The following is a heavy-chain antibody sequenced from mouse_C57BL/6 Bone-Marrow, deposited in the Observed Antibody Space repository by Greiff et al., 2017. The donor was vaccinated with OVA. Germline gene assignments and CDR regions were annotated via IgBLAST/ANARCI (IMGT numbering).Heavy chain of an antibody. D-gene: IGHD1-1*01. CDR2: IDPENGDT. V-gene: IGHV14-4*01. CDR3: TTSVITTVVAPYAMDY. J-gene: IGHJ4*01. CDR1: GFNIKDDY. Sequence: EVQLQQSGAELVRPGASVKLSCTASGFNIKDDYMHWVKQRPEQGLEWIGWIDPENGDTEYASKFQGKATITADTSSNTAYLQLSSLTSEDTAVYYGTTSVITTVVAPYAMDYWGQGTSVTVSS.